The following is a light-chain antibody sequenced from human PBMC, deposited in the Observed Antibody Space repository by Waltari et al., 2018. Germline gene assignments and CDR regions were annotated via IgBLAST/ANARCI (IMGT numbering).Light chain of an antibody. CDR2: QDN. V-gene: IGLV3-1*01. CDR3: QAWDSLLV. CDR1: KLGDKY. J-gene: IGLJ2*01. Sequence: SYELTQPPSVSVSPGQTAIITCSGDKLGDKYACWYQQRPGQSPIMVIYQDNKRPSGIPERFSGSNSGNTATLTISGTQAMDEADYYCQAWDSLLVFGGGTKLTVL.